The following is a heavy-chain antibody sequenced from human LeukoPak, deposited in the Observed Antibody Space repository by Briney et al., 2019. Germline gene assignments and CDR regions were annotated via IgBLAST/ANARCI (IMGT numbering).Heavy chain of an antibody. D-gene: IGHD5-24*01. CDR1: GFTFSGYT. CDR2: IISHGGST. J-gene: IGHJ4*02. CDR3: ARDGDGSNPAPFDY. Sequence: GGSLRLSCAASGFTFSGYTLHWVREAPGQGLEYVSAIISHGGSTHYADSVKGRFTVSRDNSKNTLYLQMDSLRAEDMAVYYCARDGDGSNPAPFDYWGQGTLVTVSS. V-gene: IGHV3-64*02.